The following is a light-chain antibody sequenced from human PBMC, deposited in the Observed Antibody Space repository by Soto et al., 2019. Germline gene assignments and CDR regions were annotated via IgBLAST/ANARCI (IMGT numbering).Light chain of an antibody. CDR1: SSDVGGYNY. Sequence: QSVLTQPASVSGSPGQSITISCTGTSSDVGGYNYVSWYQQHPGKAPKLLIYEVNNRPSGVSNRFSGSKSGNTASLTISGLQAEDEADYYCNSYTSSSTRVFGGETKVTVL. V-gene: IGLV2-14*01. CDR2: EVN. J-gene: IGLJ2*01. CDR3: NSYTSSSTRV.